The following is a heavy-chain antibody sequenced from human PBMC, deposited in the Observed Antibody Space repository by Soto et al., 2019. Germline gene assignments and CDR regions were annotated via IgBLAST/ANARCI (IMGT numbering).Heavy chain of an antibody. Sequence: QVQLVQSGAEVKKPGSSVKVSCKASGGTFSRYAISWVRQAPGQGLEWMGGIIPIVGTANYAQKFQGRVTITADESTSTAYMELSSLRSEDTALYYCARGTSRDFGVVNPFYYYYGMDVWGQGTTVTVSS. CDR2: IIPIVGTA. CDR3: ARGTSRDFGVVNPFYYYYGMDV. CDR1: GGTFSRYA. D-gene: IGHD3-3*01. V-gene: IGHV1-69*12. J-gene: IGHJ6*02.